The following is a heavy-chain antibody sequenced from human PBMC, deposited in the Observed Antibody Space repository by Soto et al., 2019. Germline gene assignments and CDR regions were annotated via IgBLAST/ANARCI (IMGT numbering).Heavy chain of an antibody. CDR1: GGTFSSYA. Sequence: QVQLVQSGAEVKKPGSSVKVSCKASGGTFSSYAISWVRQAPGQGLEWMGGIIPISGTANYAQKFQGRVTIYADESTSTAYMELSSLRSEDTAVYYCARSQGSSTSLEIYYYYYYGMDVWGQGTTVTVSS. CDR2: IIPISGTA. CDR3: ARSQGSSTSLEIYYYYYYGMDV. J-gene: IGHJ6*02. D-gene: IGHD2-2*01. V-gene: IGHV1-69*01.